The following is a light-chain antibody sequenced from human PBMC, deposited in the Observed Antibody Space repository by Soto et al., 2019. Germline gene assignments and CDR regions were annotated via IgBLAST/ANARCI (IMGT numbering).Light chain of an antibody. CDR1: QSVSSN. CDR3: QQYNNWLGT. CDR2: GAS. Sequence: TQSPATLSVSPGESVTLSCRASQSVSSNLAWYQQKPGQAPRLLIYGASTRATAIPGRFSGSGSGTEFTLTISSLQSEDFAVYYCQQYNNWLGTFGQGTKVDI. J-gene: IGKJ1*01. V-gene: IGKV3-15*01.